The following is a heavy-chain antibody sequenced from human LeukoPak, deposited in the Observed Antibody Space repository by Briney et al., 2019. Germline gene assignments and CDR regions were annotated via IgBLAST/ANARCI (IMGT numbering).Heavy chain of an antibody. CDR3: ARVKEGYCSSTSCYSYYMDV. Sequence: PGGSLRLSCAVSGFTFTDTYMTWIRQAPGKGLESLSYISPSGTDISYADSVKGRFTISRDNSKNTLYLQMNSLRAEDTAVYYCARVKEGYCSSTSCYSYYMDVWGKGTTVTISS. V-gene: IGHV3-11*04. CDR2: ISPSGTDI. D-gene: IGHD2-2*01. CDR1: GFTFTDTY. J-gene: IGHJ6*03.